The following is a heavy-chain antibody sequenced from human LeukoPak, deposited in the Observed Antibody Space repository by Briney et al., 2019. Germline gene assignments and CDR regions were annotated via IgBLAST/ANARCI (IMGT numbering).Heavy chain of an antibody. Sequence: GASVKVSCKASGYSFTGSYIHWVRQAPGQGLECLGWIHPKSGATNYPQRFQGRVTMTRDTSISTAYMDLSRLTCDDTAVYYCATLWSGTDAMDVWGQGTTVTVSS. CDR2: IHPKSGAT. CDR1: GYSFTGSY. D-gene: IGHD3-10*01. V-gene: IGHV1-2*02. J-gene: IGHJ6*02. CDR3: ATLWSGTDAMDV.